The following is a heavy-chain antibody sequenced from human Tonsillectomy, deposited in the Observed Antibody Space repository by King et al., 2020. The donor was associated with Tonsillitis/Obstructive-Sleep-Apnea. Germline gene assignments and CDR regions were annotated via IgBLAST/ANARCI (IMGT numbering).Heavy chain of an antibody. D-gene: IGHD6-6*01. Sequence: VQLQESGPGLVKPSETLSLTCTASGGSISSSYWSWIRQPPGKGLEWIGYIYYSGSTSYNPSLNSRVTMSVDTSKNQFSLKLSSVTAADTAVYYCARSWLQYSSSSYFFDCWGQGTLVTVSS. J-gene: IGHJ4*02. CDR2: IYYSGST. V-gene: IGHV4-59*08. CDR3: ARSWLQYSSSSYFFDC. CDR1: GGSISSSY.